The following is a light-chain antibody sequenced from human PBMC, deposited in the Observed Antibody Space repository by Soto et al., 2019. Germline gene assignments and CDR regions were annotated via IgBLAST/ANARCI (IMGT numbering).Light chain of an antibody. V-gene: IGKV3-15*01. J-gene: IGKJ1*01. CDR3: QQYNNWPRT. Sequence: EILMTQSPATLSASPVEIATLSCRASQSVSSNLAWYQQKPGQAHRLLIYGASTRDTGIPARFSGSGSGTEFTLNISRLQSEDFAVYYCQQYNNWPRTVGQGTRGIS. CDR2: GAS. CDR1: QSVSSN.